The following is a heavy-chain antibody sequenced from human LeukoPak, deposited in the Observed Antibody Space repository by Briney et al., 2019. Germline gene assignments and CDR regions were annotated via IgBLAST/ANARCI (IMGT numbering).Heavy chain of an antibody. CDR1: GGSFSGYY. Sequence: ASETLSLTCAVNGGSFSGYYWKWIRQPPGKRLEWIGEINHTGNTNYNPSLKRRVTICVDTYQKQFSLRLNSLTAADTAVYYCARGRYLTTLGGAAAGFLDNWGQGTLVTVSS. CDR2: INHTGNT. CDR3: ARGRYLTTLGGAAAGFLDN. D-gene: IGHD6-13*01. J-gene: IGHJ4*02. V-gene: IGHV4-34*01.